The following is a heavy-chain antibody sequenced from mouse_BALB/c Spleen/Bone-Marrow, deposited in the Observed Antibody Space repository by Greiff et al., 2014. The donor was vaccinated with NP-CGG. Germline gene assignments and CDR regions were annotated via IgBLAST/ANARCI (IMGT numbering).Heavy chain of an antibody. CDR1: GFNIKDSY. D-gene: IGHD2-1*01. CDR2: IDPAKGNT. Sequence: VQLQQSGAELVKPGASVKLSCTASGFNIKDSYLHWVKQRPEQGLDWIGRIDPAKGNTNYDPKFQGKATITADTSSNTAYLQLSSLTSVDTAVYFCARNYPFAYWGQGTLVTVSA. CDR3: ARNYPFAY. J-gene: IGHJ3*01. V-gene: IGHV14-3*02.